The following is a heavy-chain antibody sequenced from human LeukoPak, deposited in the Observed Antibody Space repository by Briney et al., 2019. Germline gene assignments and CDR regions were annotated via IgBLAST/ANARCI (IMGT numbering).Heavy chain of an antibody. D-gene: IGHD2-21*02. J-gene: IGHJ4*02. CDR2: INHSGST. Sequence: GVINHSGSTNYNPSLKSRVTISVDTSKNQFSLKLSSVTAADTAVYYCATDHCGGDCATVDYWGQGTLVTVSS. CDR3: ATDHCGGDCATVDY. V-gene: IGHV4-34*01.